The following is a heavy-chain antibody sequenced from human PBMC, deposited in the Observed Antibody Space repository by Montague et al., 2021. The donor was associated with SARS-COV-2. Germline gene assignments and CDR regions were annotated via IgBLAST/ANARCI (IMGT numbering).Heavy chain of an antibody. V-gene: IGHV4-39*01. CDR1: GGSISSSSYY. CDR2: NSGST. J-gene: IGHJ3*02. D-gene: IGHD3-9*01. CDR3: ATYYDILTGYYIDAFDI. Sequence: SETLSLTCTVSGGSISSSSYYWGWIRQPPGKGLEWIGSNSGSTYYNPSLKSRVTISVDTSKNQFSLKLSSVTAADTAVYYCATYYDILTGYYIDAFDIWGRGTMVTVSS.